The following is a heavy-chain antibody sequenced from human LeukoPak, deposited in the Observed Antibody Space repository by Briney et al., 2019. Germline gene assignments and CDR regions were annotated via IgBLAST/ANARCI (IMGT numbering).Heavy chain of an antibody. CDR1: GGSYSGYY. V-gene: IGHV4-34*01. CDR2: INHSGST. J-gene: IGHJ5*02. CDR3: ARGHGDYGRFDP. Sequence: PSETLSLTCAVYGGSYSGYYWSWIRQPPGKGLEWIGEINHSGSTNYNPSLKSRVTISVDTSRNQFSLKLSSVTAADTSVYYCARGHGDYGRFDPWGQGTLVTVSS. D-gene: IGHD4/OR15-4a*01.